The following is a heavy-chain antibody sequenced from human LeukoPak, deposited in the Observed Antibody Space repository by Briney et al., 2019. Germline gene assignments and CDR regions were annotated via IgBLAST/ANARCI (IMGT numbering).Heavy chain of an antibody. D-gene: IGHD2-15*01. J-gene: IGHJ4*02. Sequence: GESLKISCKGSGYSFTSYWIGWVRQMPGKGLEWMGIIYPGDSDTRYSPSFRGQVTISADKSISTAYLQWSSLKASDTAMYYCARHYCSGGSCYYYFDYWGQGTLVTVSS. CDR3: ARHYCSGGSCYYYFDY. CDR2: IYPGDSDT. CDR1: GYSFTSYW. V-gene: IGHV5-51*01.